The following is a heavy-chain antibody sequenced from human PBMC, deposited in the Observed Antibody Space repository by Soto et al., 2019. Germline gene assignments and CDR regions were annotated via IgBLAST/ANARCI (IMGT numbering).Heavy chain of an antibody. V-gene: IGHV1-18*01. D-gene: IGHD5-18*01. Sequence: QVQLVQSGAEVREPGASVKVSCKTSGYIFTKHGISWVRQAPGQGLEWLGWISAHNGYTNYAENVQGRLTLTPESSTSTAYMELRSLRAYDTAIYYCARVYGYGYGYIVFWGKGTLVTASS. CDR1: GYIFTKHG. J-gene: IGHJ4*02. CDR2: ISAHNGYT. CDR3: ARVYGYGYGYIVF.